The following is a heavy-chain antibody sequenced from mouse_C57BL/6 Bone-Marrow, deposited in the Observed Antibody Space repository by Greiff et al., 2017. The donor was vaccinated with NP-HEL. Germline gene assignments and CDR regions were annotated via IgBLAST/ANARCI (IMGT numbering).Heavy chain of an antibody. V-gene: IGHV5-6*01. Sequence: EVKLMESGGDLVKPGGSLKLSCAASGFTFSSYGMSWVRQTPDKRLEWVATISSGGSYTYYPDSVKGRFTISRDNAKNTLYLQMSSRKSEDTAMYYCARLGFAYWGQGTLVTVSA. J-gene: IGHJ3*01. CDR1: GFTFSSYG. CDR3: ARLGFAY. CDR2: ISSGGSYT.